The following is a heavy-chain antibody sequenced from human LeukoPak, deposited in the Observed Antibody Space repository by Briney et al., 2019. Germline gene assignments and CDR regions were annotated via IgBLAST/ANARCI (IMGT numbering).Heavy chain of an antibody. V-gene: IGHV4-59*08. J-gene: IGHJ4*02. D-gene: IGHD4-17*01. CDR2: IYYSGST. CDR1: GGSISSYY. CDR3: ARLNHGDFLDY. Sequence: SETLSLTCTVSGGSISSYYWSWIRQPPGKGLEWIGYIYYSGSTNYNPSLKSRVTISVDTSKNQFSLKLSSVTAADTAVYYCARLNHGDFLDYWGQGTLVTVSS.